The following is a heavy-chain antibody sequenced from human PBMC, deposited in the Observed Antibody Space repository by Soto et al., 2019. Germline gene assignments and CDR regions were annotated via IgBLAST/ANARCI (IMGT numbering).Heavy chain of an antibody. Sequence: GESLKISCKASGYSFTTYWITWVRQMPGKGLEWMGTIDPSDSYTKYSPAFQGHVTISTDQSISTAYLQWSGLKASDSAMYYCARRLGDRSGFRGYDIWGXGTMVNVSS. J-gene: IGHJ3*02. V-gene: IGHV5-10-1*01. CDR3: ARRLGDRSGFRGYDI. D-gene: IGHD3-22*01. CDR2: IDPSDSYT. CDR1: GYSFTTYW.